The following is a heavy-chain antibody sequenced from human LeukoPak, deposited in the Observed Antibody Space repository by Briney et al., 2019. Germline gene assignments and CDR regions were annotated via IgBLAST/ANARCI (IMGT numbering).Heavy chain of an antibody. D-gene: IGHD3-10*01. CDR3: ARGLYGSGSYYKNYYYYYYMDV. Sequence: SETLSLTCTVSGYSISSAYYWGWIRQSPGKGLEWIGSFHYSGSTSYNPSLKSRVTISVDSSKNQFSLRLSSVTAADTAVYYCARGLYGSGSYYKNYYYYYYMDVWGKGTTVTVSS. V-gene: IGHV4-38-2*02. CDR1: GYSISSAYY. J-gene: IGHJ6*03. CDR2: FHYSGST.